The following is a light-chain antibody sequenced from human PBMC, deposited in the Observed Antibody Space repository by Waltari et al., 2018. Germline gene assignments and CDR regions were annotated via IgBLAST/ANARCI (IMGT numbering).Light chain of an antibody. V-gene: IGKV3-20*01. CDR2: GAS. CDR1: QSVSSSS. J-gene: IGKJ2*01. Sequence: EIVLTQSPGTLSLSPGERATLSCRASQSVSSSSLAWYQQKPGQAPRLLIYGASSRATGFPDRFSGSGSGTDFTLTISRLEPDDFAVYYCQQYGRLPGMYTFGQGTKLEI. CDR3: QQYGRLPGMYT.